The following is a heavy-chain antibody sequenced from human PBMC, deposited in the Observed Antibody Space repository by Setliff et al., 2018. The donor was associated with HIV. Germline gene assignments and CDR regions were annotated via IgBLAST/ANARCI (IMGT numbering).Heavy chain of an antibody. CDR3: ARQLSNSFDY. CDR2: INSDGSTT. CDR1: EFSFSTSW. Sequence: GGSLRLSCAASEFSFSTSWMHWVRQAPGKGLVWVSTINSDGSTTTYADSVKGRFTISRDNSKNTLYLQMNSLTAEDTAVYYCARQLSNSFDYWGQGALVTVSS. J-gene: IGHJ4*02. V-gene: IGHV3-74*03. D-gene: IGHD1-1*01.